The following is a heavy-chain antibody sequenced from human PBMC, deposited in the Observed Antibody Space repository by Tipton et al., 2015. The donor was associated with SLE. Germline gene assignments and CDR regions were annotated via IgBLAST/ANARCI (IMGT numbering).Heavy chain of an antibody. CDR2: ISYDGSNK. CDR1: GFTFSSYG. Sequence: SLRLSCAASGFTFSSYGMHWVRQAPGKGLEWVAVISYDGSNKYYADSVKGRFTISRDNSKNTLYLQMNSLRAEDTAVYYCAKVRRAAAGPRDGMDVWGQGTTVTVSS. D-gene: IGHD6-13*01. J-gene: IGHJ6*02. CDR3: AKVRRAAAGPRDGMDV. V-gene: IGHV3-30*18.